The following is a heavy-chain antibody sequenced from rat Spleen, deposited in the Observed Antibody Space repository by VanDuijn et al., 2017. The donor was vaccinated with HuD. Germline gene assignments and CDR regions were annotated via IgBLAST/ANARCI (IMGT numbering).Heavy chain of an antibody. CDR1: GFTFSDYY. CDR3: TKSGEALDY. Sequence: EVQLVESGGGLVQPGRSMKLSCVASGFTFSDYYMAWVRQAPTMGLEWVASISTGGGNTYYRDSVKGRFTISRDNANSTLYLQMDSLRSEDTATYYCTKSGEALDYWGQGVMVTVSS. D-gene: IGHD1-11*01. CDR2: ISTGGGNT. J-gene: IGHJ2*01. V-gene: IGHV5-25*01.